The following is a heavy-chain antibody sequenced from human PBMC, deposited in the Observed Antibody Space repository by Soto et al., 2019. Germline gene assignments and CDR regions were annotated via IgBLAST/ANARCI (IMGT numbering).Heavy chain of an antibody. CDR3: AKDRGIQLPFDY. J-gene: IGHJ4*02. V-gene: IGHV3-23*01. CDR1: GFTLITYA. D-gene: IGHD5-18*01. CDR2: IDCGAGNN. Sequence: PGGSLRLACAFSGFTLITYAMTWVRPAPGKGLEWVSAIDCGAGNNYYIDSVTGRFTISRDNSKNTLYLQMNSLRAEDTAVYYCAKDRGIQLPFDYWGQGTLVTVSS.